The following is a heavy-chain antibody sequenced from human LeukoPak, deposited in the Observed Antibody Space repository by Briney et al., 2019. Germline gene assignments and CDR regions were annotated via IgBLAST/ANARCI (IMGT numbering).Heavy chain of an antibody. V-gene: IGHV1-46*01. CDR2: INPSGGST. D-gene: IGHD3-3*01. Sequence: ASVKVSCKASGYTFTSYYMHWVRQAPGQGLEWMGIINPSGGSTSYAQKFQGRVTMTRDTSTSTVYMELSSLRSEDTAVYYCATSPYYDFWSGYSDWYFDLWGRGTLVTVSS. J-gene: IGHJ2*01. CDR1: GYTFTSYY. CDR3: ATSPYYDFWSGYSDWYFDL.